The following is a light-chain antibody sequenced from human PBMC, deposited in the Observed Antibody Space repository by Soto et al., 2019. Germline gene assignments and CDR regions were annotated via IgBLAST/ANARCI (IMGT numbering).Light chain of an antibody. CDR3: QQSYSAPPT. CDR1: QSISTY. CDR2: GAS. V-gene: IGKV1-39*01. J-gene: IGKJ4*01. Sequence: DIQMTQSPSSLSASIGDRVTITCRASQSISTYLNWYQQKPGKAPNLLIYGASSLQTGVPSRFSGSGSGTDFTLTINSQQPEDFATYFCQQSYSAPPTFGGGTKVDIK.